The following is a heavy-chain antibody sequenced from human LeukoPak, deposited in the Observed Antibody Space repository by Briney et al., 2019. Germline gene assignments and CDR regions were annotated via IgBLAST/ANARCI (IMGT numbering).Heavy chain of an antibody. V-gene: IGHV4-59*01. Sequence: SQTLSLTCAVSGGSISTYYWNWIRQPPGKGLEWIGCIYYSGSTNYNPSLKSRVTISVDTSKNQFSLKLGSVTAADTAVYYCARVRSGYDYYYYYMDVWGKGTTVTVSS. CDR3: ARVRSGYDYYYYYMDV. J-gene: IGHJ6*03. CDR2: IYYSGST. D-gene: IGHD3-3*01. CDR1: GGSISTYY.